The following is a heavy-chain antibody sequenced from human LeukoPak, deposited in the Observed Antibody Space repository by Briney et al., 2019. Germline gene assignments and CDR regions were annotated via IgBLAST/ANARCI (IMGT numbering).Heavy chain of an antibody. CDR1: GYTFTSYY. CDR3: AREVSSGWYGGGCVTHPTLFDY. V-gene: IGHV1-46*01. CDR2: INPSGGST. J-gene: IGHJ4*02. D-gene: IGHD6-19*01. Sequence: ASVKVSCKASGYTFTSYYMHWVRQAPGQGLEWMGIINPSGGSTSYAQKFQGRVTMTRDTSASTVYMELSSLRSEDTAVYYCAREVSSGWYGGGCVTHPTLFDYWGQGTLVTVSS.